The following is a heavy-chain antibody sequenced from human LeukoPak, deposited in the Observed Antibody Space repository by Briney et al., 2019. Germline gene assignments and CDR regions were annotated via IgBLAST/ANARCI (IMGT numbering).Heavy chain of an antibody. D-gene: IGHD2-8*01. CDR1: GGSISSGDFY. J-gene: IGHJ4*02. V-gene: IGHV4-31*03. CDR2: IYYSGTA. CDR3: ARFSNAHGVKFDY. Sequence: KSSQTLSLTCTVSGGSISSGDFYWSWVRQHPEKGLEWIGYIYYSGTAYYNPFLKSRVTMSVDTSKNQFSLKLDSVTAADTAVYYCARFSNAHGVKFDYWGQGTLVTVSS.